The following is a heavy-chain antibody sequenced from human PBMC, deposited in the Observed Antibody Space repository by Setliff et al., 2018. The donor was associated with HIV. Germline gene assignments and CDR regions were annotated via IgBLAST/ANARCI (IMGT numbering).Heavy chain of an antibody. CDR1: GYTFTNSD. J-gene: IGHJ6*02. CDR3: ASSWSRVPYYGMDV. V-gene: IGHV1-8*02. CDR2: MNPKSGNT. D-gene: IGHD6-13*01. Sequence: ASVKVSCKASGYTFTNSDIDWVRQAPGQGLEWMGWMNPKSGNTGYAQKFQGRVTMTSNTFIGTAYMELSSLTSDDTAVYYCASSWSRVPYYGMDVWGQGTTVTVSS.